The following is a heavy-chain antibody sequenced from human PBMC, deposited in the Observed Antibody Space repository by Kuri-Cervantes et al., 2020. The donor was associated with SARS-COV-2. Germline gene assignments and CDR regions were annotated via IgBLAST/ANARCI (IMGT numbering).Heavy chain of an antibody. CDR1: GGSISSYY. Sequence: GSLRLSCTVSGGSISSYYWSWIRQPPGKGLEWIGYIYYSGSTNYNPSLKSRVTISVDTSKNQFSLKLSSVTAADTAVYYCARRKKDYYDFWSGASQFDPWGQGTLVTVSS. CDR2: IYYSGST. CDR3: ARRKKDYYDFWSGASQFDP. J-gene: IGHJ5*02. D-gene: IGHD3-3*01. V-gene: IGHV4-59*12.